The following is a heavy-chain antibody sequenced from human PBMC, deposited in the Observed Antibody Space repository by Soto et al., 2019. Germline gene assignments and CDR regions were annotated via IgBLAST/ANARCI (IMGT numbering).Heavy chain of an antibody. CDR1: GGSISSGDYY. D-gene: IGHD3-16*01. CDR3: ARRGDYVWGFDY. CDR2: IYYSGST. V-gene: IGHV4-31*03. Sequence: QVQLQESGPGLVKHSQTLSLTCTVSGGSISSGDYYWSWIRQYPGKGLEWIGYIYYSGSTYYNPSRKSRVTISADTSKNQFSLNLNAVTAADTAVYYCARRGDYVWGFDYCVQGTLVTVSS. J-gene: IGHJ4*02.